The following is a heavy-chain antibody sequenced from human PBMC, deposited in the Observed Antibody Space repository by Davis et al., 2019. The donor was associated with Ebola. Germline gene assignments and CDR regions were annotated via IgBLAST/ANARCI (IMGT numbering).Heavy chain of an antibody. CDR3: ARMDGSAWDRYFDV. D-gene: IGHD6-19*01. CDR2: ISGSGDYT. V-gene: IGHV3-23*01. Sequence: GESLKISCAASGFTFSRYVMSWVRQAPGKGLEWVALISGSGDYTYYADSVRGRFTISRDNSKNTLSLQMSGLRAEDTAIYYCARMDGSAWDRYFDVWGRGTLVTVSS. CDR1: GFTFSRYV. J-gene: IGHJ2*01.